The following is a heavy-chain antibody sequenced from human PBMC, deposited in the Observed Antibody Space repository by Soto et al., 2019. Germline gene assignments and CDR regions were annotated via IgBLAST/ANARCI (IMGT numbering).Heavy chain of an antibody. J-gene: IGHJ3*01. CDR2: INPANGNT. CDR3: ARAILNVGPRANDAFDV. V-gene: IGHV1-3*01. CDR1: GFTFSDTL. D-gene: IGHD1-1*01. Sequence: QVQLVQSGAEVKKPGASVKISCKASGFTFSDTLINWVRQGPGQRLEWMGWINPANGNTRYSESFQGRVSISSLSCASTVYVALSDLTSEDTAVYYCARAILNVGPRANDAFDVWGQGTWITVSS.